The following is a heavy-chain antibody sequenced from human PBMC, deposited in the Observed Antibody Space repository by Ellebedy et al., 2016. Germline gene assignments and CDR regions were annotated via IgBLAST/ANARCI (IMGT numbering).Heavy chain of an antibody. CDR3: ARDHAGGYVQYYFDY. J-gene: IGHJ4*02. Sequence: GGSLRLSXAASGFTFSTYGMHWVRQAPGKGLEWVAVIWYDGSNKYYADSVKGRFTISRDNSKNTLYLQMNSLRAEDMAVYYCARDHAGGYVQYYFDYWGQGTLVTVSS. V-gene: IGHV3-33*01. CDR2: IWYDGSNK. CDR1: GFTFSTYG. D-gene: IGHD5-12*01.